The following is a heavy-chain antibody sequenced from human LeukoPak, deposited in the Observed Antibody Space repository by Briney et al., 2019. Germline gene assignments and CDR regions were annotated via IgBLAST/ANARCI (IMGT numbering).Heavy chain of an antibody. D-gene: IGHD6-13*01. Sequence: SETLSLTCTVSGGSISSYYWSWIRQPAGKGLEWIGRMYCTGSTNYNPSLKSRVTMSVDTSKNQFSLRLRSVTAADTAVYYCARQIASAGTAGFDFWGQGALVTVSS. CDR2: MYCTGST. J-gene: IGHJ4*02. V-gene: IGHV4-4*07. CDR3: ARQIASAGTAGFDF. CDR1: GGSISSYY.